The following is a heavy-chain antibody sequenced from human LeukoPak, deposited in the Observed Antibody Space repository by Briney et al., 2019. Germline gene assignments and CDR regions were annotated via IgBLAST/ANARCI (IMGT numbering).Heavy chain of an antibody. CDR1: GFTFSSNW. J-gene: IGHJ4*02. CDR2: INSDGSNT. V-gene: IGHV3-74*01. Sequence: PGGSLRLSCAASGFTFSSNWMHWVHQAPGKGLVWVSGINSDGSNTAYADSVKGRFTISRDYGKNTLYLQMNSLRAEDTAVYYCARGWGATWGPGTLVTVSS. CDR3: ARGWGAT. D-gene: IGHD1-26*01.